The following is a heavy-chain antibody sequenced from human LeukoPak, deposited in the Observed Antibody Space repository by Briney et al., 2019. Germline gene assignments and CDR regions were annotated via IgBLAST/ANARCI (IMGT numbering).Heavy chain of an antibody. D-gene: IGHD3-16*01. Sequence: ASVKVSCKASGYTFTGYYMHWVRQAPGQGLEWMGWINPNSGGTNYAQKFQGRVAMTRDTSISTAYMELSRLRSDDTAVYYCARAGPLGDCFDYWGQGTLVTSPQ. CDR2: INPNSGGT. V-gene: IGHV1-2*02. CDR1: GYTFTGYY. J-gene: IGHJ4*02. CDR3: ARAGPLGDCFDY.